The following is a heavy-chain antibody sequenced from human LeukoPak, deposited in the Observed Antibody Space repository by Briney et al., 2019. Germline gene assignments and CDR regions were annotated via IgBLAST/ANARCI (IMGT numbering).Heavy chain of an antibody. D-gene: IGHD1-26*01. Sequence: GGSLRLSCAASGFTFSNYDMSWVCQAPGKGLEWVSAISGSGGSTYYADSVKGRFTMSRDNSKNTLYLQMYSLRAEDTAVYYCAKDASSGTYFDYWGLGTLVSVSS. J-gene: IGHJ4*02. CDR3: AKDASSGTYFDY. CDR2: ISGSGGST. CDR1: GFTFSNYD. V-gene: IGHV3-23*01.